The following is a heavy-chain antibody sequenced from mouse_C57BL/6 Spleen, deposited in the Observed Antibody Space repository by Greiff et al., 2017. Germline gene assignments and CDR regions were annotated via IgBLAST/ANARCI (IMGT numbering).Heavy chain of an antibody. Sequence: EVKLLESGPGLVKPSQSLSLTCSVTGYSITSGYYWNWIRQFPGNKLEWMGYISYDGSNNYNPSLKNRIPITRDTSKNQFFLKLNSVTTEDTATYYCARDYDGFAYWGQGTLVTVSA. CDR1: GYSITSGYY. CDR3: ARDYDGFAY. CDR2: ISYDGSN. J-gene: IGHJ3*01. D-gene: IGHD2-12*01. V-gene: IGHV3-6*01.